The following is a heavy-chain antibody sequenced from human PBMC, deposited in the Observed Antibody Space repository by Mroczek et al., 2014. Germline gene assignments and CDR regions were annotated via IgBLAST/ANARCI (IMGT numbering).Heavy chain of an antibody. V-gene: IGHV1-69*04. CDR1: GGTFSSYT. Sequence: QVQLQQSGAEVKKPGSSVKVSCKASGGTFSSYTISWVRQAPGQGLEWMGRIIPILGIANYAQKFQGRVTITADKSTSTAYMELSSLRSEDTAVYYCARAMVSYCGGDCYSANYYFDYWGQGTPGHRLL. J-gene: IGHJ4*02. D-gene: IGHD2-21*02. CDR3: ARAMVSYCGGDCYSANYYFDY. CDR2: IIPILGIA.